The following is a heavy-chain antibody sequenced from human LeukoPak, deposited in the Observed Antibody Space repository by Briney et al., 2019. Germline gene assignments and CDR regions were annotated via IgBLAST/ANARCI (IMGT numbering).Heavy chain of an antibody. J-gene: IGHJ4*02. CDR3: ARDPTATASYYDFWSGYYTGNY. D-gene: IGHD3-3*01. CDR2: IKQDGSEK. Sequence: PGGSLRLSCAASGFTFNSYWMSWVRQAPGKGLEWVANIKQDGSEKYYVDSVRGRFTISRDNAKNSLYLQMNSLRAEDTAVYYCARDPTATASYYDFWSGYYTGNYWGQGTLVTVSS. V-gene: IGHV3-7*01. CDR1: GFTFNSYW.